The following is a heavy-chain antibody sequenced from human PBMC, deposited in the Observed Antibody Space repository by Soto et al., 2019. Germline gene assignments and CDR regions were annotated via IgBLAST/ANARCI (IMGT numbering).Heavy chain of an antibody. CDR1: GYTFTSYG. V-gene: IGHV1-18*01. D-gene: IGHD6-6*01. CDR3: ARDLSIRRIAALRAFDY. CDR2: ISAYNGNT. J-gene: IGHJ4*02. Sequence: ASVKVSCKASGYTFTSYGISWVRQAPGQGLEWMGWISAYNGNTNYAQKLQGRVTMTTDTSTSTAYMELRSLRSDDTAVYYCARDLSIRRIAALRAFDYWGQGTLVTVSS.